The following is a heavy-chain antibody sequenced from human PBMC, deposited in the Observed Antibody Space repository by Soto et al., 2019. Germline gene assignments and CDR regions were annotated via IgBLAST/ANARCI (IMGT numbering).Heavy chain of an antibody. D-gene: IGHD3-9*01. CDR2: IYYSGST. V-gene: IGHV4-61*01. J-gene: IGHJ6*01. CDR1: GGSVSSGSYY. CDR3: ARSHYDILTGYYRYGMDV. Sequence: QVQLQESGPGLVKPSETLSLTCTVSGGSVSSGSYYWSWIRQPPGKGLEWIGYIYYSGSTNYNPSLKSRVTISVDTSKNQFSLKLSSVTAADTAVYYCARSHYDILTGYYRYGMDVW.